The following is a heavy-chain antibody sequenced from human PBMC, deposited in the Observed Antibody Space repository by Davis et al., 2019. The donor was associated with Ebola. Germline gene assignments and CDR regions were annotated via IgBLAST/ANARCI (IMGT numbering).Heavy chain of an antibody. D-gene: IGHD6-13*01. CDR3: ARDRYSSSWYYYGMDV. Sequence: SVKVSCKASGYTFTGYYMHWVRQAPGQGLEWMGGIIPIFGTANYAQKFQGRVTITADKSTGTAYMELSSLRSEDTAVYYCARDRYSSSWYYYGMDVWGQGTTVTVSS. V-gene: IGHV1-69*06. J-gene: IGHJ6*02. CDR1: GYTFTGYY. CDR2: IIPIFGTA.